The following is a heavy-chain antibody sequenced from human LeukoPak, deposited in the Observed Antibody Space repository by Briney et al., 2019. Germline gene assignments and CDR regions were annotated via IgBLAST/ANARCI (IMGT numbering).Heavy chain of an antibody. CDR3: AKDFLEGYSSSWYGAGY. D-gene: IGHD6-13*01. CDR1: GFTFSGYT. J-gene: IGHJ4*02. Sequence: GGSLRLSCAASGFTFSGYTMNWVRQAPGKGLEWVSLISGDGGSTYYADSVKGRFTISRDNSKNSLYLQMNSLRTEDTALYYCAKDFLEGYSSSWYGAGYWGQGTLVTVSS. V-gene: IGHV3-43*02. CDR2: ISGDGGST.